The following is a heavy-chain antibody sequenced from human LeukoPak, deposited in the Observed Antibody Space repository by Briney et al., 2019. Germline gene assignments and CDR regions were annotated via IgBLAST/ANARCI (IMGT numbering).Heavy chain of an antibody. Sequence: SQTLSLTCAISGDSVSSNSAAWNWIRQSPSRGLEWLGRTYYRSKLYNDYAVSVKSRITINPDTSKNQFSLQLNSVTPEDTAVYYCAREGGDDYGDYVGNYYYYYYMDVWGKGTTVTVSS. CDR1: GDSVSSNSAA. J-gene: IGHJ6*03. CDR3: AREGGDDYGDYVGNYYYYYYMDV. CDR2: TYYRSKLYN. V-gene: IGHV6-1*01. D-gene: IGHD4-17*01.